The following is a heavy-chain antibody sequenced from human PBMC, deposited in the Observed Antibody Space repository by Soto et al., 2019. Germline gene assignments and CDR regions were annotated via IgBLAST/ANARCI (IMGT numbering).Heavy chain of an antibody. CDR1: GGTFSSYA. CDR3: EKHRRYFAWLLPIRYYYGMDV. Sequence: QVQLVQSGAEVKKPGSSVKVSCKASGGTFSSYAISWVRQAPGQGREWMGGSIPIFGTAKYAQKFQGRVTITAAESTSTAYMEPSSLRSEDTAVYYCEKHRRYFAWLLPIRYYYGMDVWGQGTTVTVSS. D-gene: IGHD3-9*01. CDR2: SIPIFGTA. J-gene: IGHJ6*02. V-gene: IGHV1-69*01.